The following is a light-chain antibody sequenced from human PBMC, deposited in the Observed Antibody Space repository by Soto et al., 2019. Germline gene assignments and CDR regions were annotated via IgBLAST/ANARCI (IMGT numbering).Light chain of an antibody. CDR2: GAS. J-gene: IGKJ2*01. V-gene: IGKV3-20*01. CDR1: QSVSSTY. CDR3: HQYGSSRHT. Sequence: EIVMTQSPGTLSVSPGERATLSCRASQSVSSTYLAWYHYKPGQAPRLLIYGASTRAAGIPDRFSGSGSGTDFTLTISRLEPEDFAVYYCHQYGSSRHTFGQGTKVDIK.